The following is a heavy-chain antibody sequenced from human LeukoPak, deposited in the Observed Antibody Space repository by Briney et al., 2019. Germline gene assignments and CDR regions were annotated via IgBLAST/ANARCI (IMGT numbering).Heavy chain of an antibody. J-gene: IGHJ4*02. Sequence: GGSLRLSCAASGFTFSSYEMSWVRQAPGKGLEWVSYISGSGSTIYYADSLKGRFTISRDNAKNSLYLQMNSLRAEDTAVYYCARASYDVWSGYFEGLDYFDYWGQGTLVTVSS. CDR1: GFTFSSYE. V-gene: IGHV3-48*03. CDR3: ARASYDVWSGYFEGLDYFDY. D-gene: IGHD3-3*01. CDR2: ISGSGSTI.